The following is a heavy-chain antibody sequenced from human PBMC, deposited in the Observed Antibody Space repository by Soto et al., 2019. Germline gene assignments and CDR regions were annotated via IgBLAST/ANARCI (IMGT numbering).Heavy chain of an antibody. V-gene: IGHV4-39*02. CDR1: GGSISSSSYY. Sequence: SETLSLTCTVSGGSISSSSYYWGWIRQPPGKGLEWIGSIYYSGSTYYNPSLKSRVTISVDTSKNQFSLKLSSVTAADTAVYYCARDLVVAATSAQYYFDYWGQGTLVTVSS. CDR3: ARDLVVAATSAQYYFDY. D-gene: IGHD2-15*01. J-gene: IGHJ4*02. CDR2: IYYSGST.